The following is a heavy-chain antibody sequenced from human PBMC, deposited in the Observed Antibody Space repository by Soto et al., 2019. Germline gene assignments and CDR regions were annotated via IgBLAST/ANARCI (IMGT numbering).Heavy chain of an antibody. J-gene: IGHJ6*02. Sequence: ASVKVSCKTSGYTFTSYYMHWVRRAHGQGLEWMGIINPSGGSTTYAEKFEGRVTMTRDTSTSTVYMELSSLRSEDTAVYYCARDRLYYDFWRAGMDVWGQGTTVTVSS. CDR3: ARDRLYYDFWRAGMDV. D-gene: IGHD3-3*01. CDR2: INPSGGST. CDR1: GYTFTSYY. V-gene: IGHV1-46*01.